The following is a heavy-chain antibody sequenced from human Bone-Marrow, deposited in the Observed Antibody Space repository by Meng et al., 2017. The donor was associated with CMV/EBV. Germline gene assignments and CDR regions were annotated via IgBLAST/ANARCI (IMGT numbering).Heavy chain of an antibody. CDR2: IYYSGST. Sequence: SETLSLTCTVSGGSISSYYWSWIRQPPGKGLEWIEYIYYSGSTNYNPSLKSRVTISVDTSKNQFSLKLSSVTAADTAVYYCARRVSIVVKPAAKHAFDIWGQGTMVTVSS. D-gene: IGHD2-2*01. CDR1: GGSISSYY. V-gene: IGHV4-59*12. CDR3: ARRVSIVVKPAAKHAFDI. J-gene: IGHJ3*02.